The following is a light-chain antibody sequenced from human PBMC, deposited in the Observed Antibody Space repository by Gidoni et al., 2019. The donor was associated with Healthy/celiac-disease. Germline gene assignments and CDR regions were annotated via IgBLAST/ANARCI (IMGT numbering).Light chain of an antibody. CDR3: VTWDSSMSVL. CDR1: SSNIGNNY. CDR2: EDN. V-gene: IGLV1-51*01. J-gene: IGLJ3*02. Sequence: QSVLTQPPSVSAAPGQKVTISCSGSSSNIGNNYVSWYQQLPGTAPKPLIFEDNRRSSGIPDRFSGSKSGTSATLDIIGLQSGDEADYYCVTWDSSMSVLFGGGTKLTVL.